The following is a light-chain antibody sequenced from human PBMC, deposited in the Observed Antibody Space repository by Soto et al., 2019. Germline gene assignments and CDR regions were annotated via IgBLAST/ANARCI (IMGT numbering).Light chain of an antibody. V-gene: IGKV1-5*01. J-gene: IGKJ2*01. CDR1: QRISSW. Sequence: DVQMTQSPSTLSASVGDRVTITCRASQRISSWLAWYQQKPGKAPKLLIYDASSLESGVPSRFSGSGSGTEFTLTISSLQPDDFATYYCQQYDSYSPYTFGQGIKVEIK. CDR2: DAS. CDR3: QQYDSYSPYT.